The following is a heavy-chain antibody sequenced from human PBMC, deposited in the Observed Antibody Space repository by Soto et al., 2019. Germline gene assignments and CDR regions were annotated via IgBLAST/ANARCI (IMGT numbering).Heavy chain of an antibody. Sequence: ELQLVESGGGLVQPGRSLRLSCVGSGFTFDDFGMHWVRLAPGKGPEWVSSINWNSGTIHYADSVKGRFTISRDNAKNSLNLQMNSLRAEDTALYYCVKDRARGYTYCYWFYFDYWGQGTLVTVSS. CDR2: INWNSGTI. CDR3: VKDRARGYTYCYWFYFDY. V-gene: IGHV3-9*01. J-gene: IGHJ4*02. D-gene: IGHD5-18*01. CDR1: GFTFDDFG.